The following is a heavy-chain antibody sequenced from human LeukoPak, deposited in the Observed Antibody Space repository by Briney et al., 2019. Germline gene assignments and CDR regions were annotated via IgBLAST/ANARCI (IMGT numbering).Heavy chain of an antibody. V-gene: IGHV1-8*03. Sequence: GASVKVSCKASGYTFTSYDINWVRQATGQGLEWMGWMNPNSGNTGYAQKFQGRVTITRNTSISTAYMELSSLRSEDTAVYYCARLKDTAMDYYYYYYMDVWGKGTTVTVSS. D-gene: IGHD5-18*01. CDR3: ARLKDTAMDYYYYYYMDV. CDR1: GYTFTSYD. J-gene: IGHJ6*03. CDR2: MNPNSGNT.